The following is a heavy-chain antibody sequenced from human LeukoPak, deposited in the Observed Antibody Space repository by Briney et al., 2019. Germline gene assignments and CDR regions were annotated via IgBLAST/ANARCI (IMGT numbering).Heavy chain of an antibody. V-gene: IGHV3-30*03. Sequence: GGSLRLSCAASGFTFSSYGMHWVRQAPGKGLEWVAVISYDGSNKYYADSVKGRFTISRDNSKNTLYLQMNSLRAEDTAVYYCAREDFGGVSYWGQGTLVTVSS. CDR3: AREDFGGVSY. J-gene: IGHJ4*02. D-gene: IGHD3-3*01. CDR2: ISYDGSNK. CDR1: GFTFSSYG.